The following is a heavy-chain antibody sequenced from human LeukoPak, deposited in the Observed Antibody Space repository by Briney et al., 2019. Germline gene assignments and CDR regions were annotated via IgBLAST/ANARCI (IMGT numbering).Heavy chain of an antibody. CDR3: ARGTVTTVTDS. D-gene: IGHD4-17*01. CDR2: IYHGGST. J-gene: IGHJ4*02. V-gene: IGHV4-4*02. Sequence: SGTLSLTCTVSGASISSSNWWTWVRQPPGRGLEWVGEIYHGGSTNYNPSLANRVTISMDKSKNQFSLRLTSVTAADTAVYYCARGTVTTVTDSWGQGTLVTVSS. CDR1: GASISSSNW.